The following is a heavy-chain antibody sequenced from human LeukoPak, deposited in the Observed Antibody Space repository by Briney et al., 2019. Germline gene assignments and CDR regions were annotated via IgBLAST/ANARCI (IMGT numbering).Heavy chain of an antibody. J-gene: IGHJ4*02. Sequence: GASVKVSCKASGGTFSSYAISWVRQAPGQGLEWMGGIIPIFGTANYAQKFQGRVTITADESTSTAYMELSSLRSEDTAVYYCPRDRDCSSTSCNLDYWSQESLVTVSS. D-gene: IGHD2-2*01. CDR2: IIPIFGTA. CDR3: PRDRDCSSTSCNLDY. CDR1: GGTFSSYA. V-gene: IGHV1-69*13.